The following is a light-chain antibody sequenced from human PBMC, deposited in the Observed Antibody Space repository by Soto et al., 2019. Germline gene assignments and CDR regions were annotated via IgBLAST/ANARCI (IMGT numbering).Light chain of an antibody. V-gene: IGKV1-39*01. J-gene: IGKJ2*01. CDR2: AAT. Sequence: DIQMTQSPSSLSASVGDRVPITCRASQSISTSLNWYQQKPGIAPKLLIYAATTLQSGVPSRFRGSGSGTEFTLTISGLQPEDFATYYCQQSDHSPMYTFGQGTDLEIK. CDR1: QSISTS. CDR3: QQSDHSPMYT.